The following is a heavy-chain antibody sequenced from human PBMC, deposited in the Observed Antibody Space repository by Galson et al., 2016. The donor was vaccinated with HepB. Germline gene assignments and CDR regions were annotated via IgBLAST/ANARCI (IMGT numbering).Heavy chain of an antibody. Sequence: SLRLSCAASGFSFSSYAMSWVRQAPGKGLEWVSSISGGVGSTYYADSVKGRFTISRDNSKNTLYLQMNSLRAEDTAVYYCATLLWFGELLYPFDYWGQGTLVTVSS. CDR2: ISGGVGST. CDR3: ATLLWFGELLYPFDY. CDR1: GFSFSSYA. D-gene: IGHD3-10*01. V-gene: IGHV3-23*01. J-gene: IGHJ4*02.